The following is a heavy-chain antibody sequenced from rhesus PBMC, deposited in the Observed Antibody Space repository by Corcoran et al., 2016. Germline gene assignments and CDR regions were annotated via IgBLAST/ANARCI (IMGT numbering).Heavy chain of an antibody. V-gene: IGHV4-73*01. CDR3: AKGYYYSGSYGLDS. CDR1: GGSITGYY. D-gene: IGHD3-16*01. J-gene: IGHJ6*01. Sequence: QVKLQQWGEGLVKPSETRSFTCAVDGGSITGYYWSWIRQPPGKGLEWIGNIGGKSASTNYNPSLKNRVTISKDTSKNQFSLKLSSVTAADTAVYYCAKGYYYSGSYGLDSWGQGVVVTVSS. CDR2: IGGKSAST.